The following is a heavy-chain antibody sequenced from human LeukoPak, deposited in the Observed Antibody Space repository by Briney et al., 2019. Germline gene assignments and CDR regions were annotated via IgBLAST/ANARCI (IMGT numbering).Heavy chain of an antibody. Sequence: SDTLSLTCTVAGGSISSYYWRWIQLPPGKGRECLGYIYYSGSTHYKPSLKSRVTISVDTPKNQFSLKLSSVTAAARAVDYWARDLLGRYCSSTSCPNWFDPWGQGTLVTVSS. CDR1: GGSISSYY. D-gene: IGHD2-2*01. CDR2: IYYSGST. V-gene: IGHV4-59*01. CDR3: ARDLLGRYCSSTSCPNWFDP. J-gene: IGHJ5*02.